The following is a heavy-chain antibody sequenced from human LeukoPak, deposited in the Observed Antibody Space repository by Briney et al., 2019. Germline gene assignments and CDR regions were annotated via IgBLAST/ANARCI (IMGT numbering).Heavy chain of an antibody. V-gene: IGHV3-23*05. CDR1: GFTFSAYA. D-gene: IGHD3-9*01. CDR2: IGSDNKP. CDR3: AKVIRDDILTGFDY. Sequence: GGSLRLSCEASGFTFSAYAMTWVRQAPGKGLEWVSSIGSDNKPHYSESVKGRFAISRDNSKNTLFLQMNSLRREDTAVYYCAKVIRDDILTGFDYWGQGTLVTVSS. J-gene: IGHJ4*02.